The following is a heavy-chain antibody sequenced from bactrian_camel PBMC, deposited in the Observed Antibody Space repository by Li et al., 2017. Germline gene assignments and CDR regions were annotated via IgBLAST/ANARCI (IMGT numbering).Heavy chain of an antibody. CDR1: GFTVSDYW. CDR2: VNRAGDIT. J-gene: IGHJ6*01. Sequence: HVQLVESGGGLVQPGGSLRLSCAASGFTVSDYWINWVRQAPGKGLEWVSTVNRAGDITYAADSVKGRFTTSRDNAKSTMYLQIDSLKPDDTAVYYCATTAGGAWPAGFGYWGQGTQVTVS. D-gene: IGHD2*01. V-gene: IGHV3S1*01. CDR3: ATTAGGAWPAGFGY.